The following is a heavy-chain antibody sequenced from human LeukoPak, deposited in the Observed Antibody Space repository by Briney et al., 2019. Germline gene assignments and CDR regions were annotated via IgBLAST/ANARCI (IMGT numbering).Heavy chain of an antibody. CDR1: GFTFSSYA. D-gene: IGHD5-18*01. V-gene: IGHV3-23*01. Sequence: GGSLRLSCAASGFTFSSYAMSWVRQAPGKGLEWVSAISGSGGSTYYADSVKGRFTISRDNSKNTLYMHMNSLRAEDTAVYYCAKGAGKDTAIFWGQGTLVTVSS. CDR3: AKGAGKDTAIF. CDR2: ISGSGGST. J-gene: IGHJ4*02.